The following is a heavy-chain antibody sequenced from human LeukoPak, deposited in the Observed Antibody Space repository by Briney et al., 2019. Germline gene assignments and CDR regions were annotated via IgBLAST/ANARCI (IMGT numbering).Heavy chain of an antibody. D-gene: IGHD6-19*01. CDR1: GFTFSSYA. CDR3: AKDLAIAVAGNGYFDY. CDR2: ISGSGGST. J-gene: IGHJ4*02. Sequence: QPGGSLRLSCAASGFTFSSYAMSWVRQAPGKGLEWVSAISGSGGSTYYADSVKGWFTISRDNSKNTLYLQMNSLRAEDTAVYYCAKDLAIAVAGNGYFDYWGQGTLVTVSS. V-gene: IGHV3-23*01.